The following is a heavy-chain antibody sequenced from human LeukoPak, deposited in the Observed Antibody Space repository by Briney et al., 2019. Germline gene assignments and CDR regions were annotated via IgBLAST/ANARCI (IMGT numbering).Heavy chain of an antibody. D-gene: IGHD3-10*01. CDR3: ARGRLLFGLKGNFDF. CDR1: GGSISSSSYY. J-gene: IGHJ2*01. V-gene: IGHV4-39*07. Sequence: PSETLSLTCTVSGGSISSSSYYWGWIRQPPGKGLEWIGSIYYSGSTYYNPSLKSRVTISVDTSKNQFSLKLSSVTAADTAVYFCARGRLLFGLKGNFDFWGRGTLVSVST. CDR2: IYYSGST.